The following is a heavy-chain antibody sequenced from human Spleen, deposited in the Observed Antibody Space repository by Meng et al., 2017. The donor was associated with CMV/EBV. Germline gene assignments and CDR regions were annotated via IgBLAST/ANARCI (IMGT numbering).Heavy chain of an antibody. Sequence: SETLSLTCTVSGGSISSSSYYWGWIRQPPGKGLEWIGSIYYSGSTYYNPSLKSRVTISVDTSKNQFSLKLSSVTAADTAVYYCARGYDFWSGYYKTYYYYGMDVWGQGTTVTVSS. V-gene: IGHV4-39*07. J-gene: IGHJ6*02. CDR3: ARGYDFWSGYYKTYYYYGMDV. CDR1: GGSISSSSYY. D-gene: IGHD3-3*01. CDR2: IYYSGST.